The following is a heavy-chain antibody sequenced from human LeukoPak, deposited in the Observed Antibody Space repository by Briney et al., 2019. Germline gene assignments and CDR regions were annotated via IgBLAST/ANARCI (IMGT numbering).Heavy chain of an antibody. J-gene: IGHJ4*02. CDR3: ATGGPWDLLRY. Sequence: ASVKVSCKVSGDTLTELSTHWVRQAPGKGLEWMGGFDPEHGEMIYAQKLQGRVTMTEDRSTDTAYMELSSLRSEDTAVYYCATGGPWDLLRYWGQGTLVTVSS. CDR1: GDTLTELS. CDR2: FDPEHGEM. D-gene: IGHD3-9*01. V-gene: IGHV1-24*01.